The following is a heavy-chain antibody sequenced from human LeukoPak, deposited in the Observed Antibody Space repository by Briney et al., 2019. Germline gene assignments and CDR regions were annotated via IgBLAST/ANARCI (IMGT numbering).Heavy chain of an antibody. CDR2: INTVSGGT. D-gene: IGHD6-19*01. CDR1: GGTFSSYA. V-gene: IGHV1-2*02. CDR3: ARGREVAGTVAY. Sequence: GASVKVSCKASGGTFSSYAISWVRQAPGQGLEWMGWINTVSGGTNYAQKFQGRVTMTRDTSNSTAYMELSRLTSDDTAVYYCARGREVAGTVAYWGQGALVTVSS. J-gene: IGHJ4*02.